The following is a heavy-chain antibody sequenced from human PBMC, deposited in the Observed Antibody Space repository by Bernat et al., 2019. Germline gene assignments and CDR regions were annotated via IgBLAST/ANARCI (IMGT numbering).Heavy chain of an antibody. D-gene: IGHD5-24*01. V-gene: IGHV3-30*01. CDR2: ISFDGNKK. CDR1: GFTLRYV. CDR3: ARGDGDLNDAFDI. J-gene: IGHJ3*02. Sequence: QVQLVESGGGVVQPGRSLRLSCAASGFTLRYVMYWVRQTPGKGLEWVAVISFDGNKKDYADSVKGRFTVSRDSSKNTLYLKMNSLRIEVTALYYCARGDGDLNDAFDIWGQGKMVTVSS.